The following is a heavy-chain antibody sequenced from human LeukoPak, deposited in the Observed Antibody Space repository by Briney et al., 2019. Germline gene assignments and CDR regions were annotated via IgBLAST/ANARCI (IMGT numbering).Heavy chain of an antibody. V-gene: IGHV3-7*01. D-gene: IGHD4-23*01. J-gene: IGHJ4*02. CDR2: IKEDGSEK. CDR3: ARDYGGNSGDEFDN. CDR1: GFTFSSYW. Sequence: GGSLRLSCAASGFTFSSYWMSWVRQAPGKGLEWVAYIKEDGSEKYYVDSVKGRFTISRDNAKNSVFLQMKSLRAEDTAVYYCARDYGGNSGDEFDNRGQGTLVTVSS.